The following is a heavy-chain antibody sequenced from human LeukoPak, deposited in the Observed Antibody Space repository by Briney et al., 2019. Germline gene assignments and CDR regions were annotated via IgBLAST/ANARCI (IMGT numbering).Heavy chain of an antibody. CDR2: IYYSGST. CDR1: GGSISSSSYY. D-gene: IGHD4-17*01. Sequence: SETLSLTCTVSGGSISSSSYYWGWIRQPPGKGLEWIGSIYYSGSTYYNPSLKSRVTISVDTSKNQFSLKLSSVTAADTAVYYCARGALMTTVTMSGRGRDAFDIWGQGTMVTVSS. CDR3: ARGALMTTVTMSGRGRDAFDI. V-gene: IGHV4-39*07. J-gene: IGHJ3*02.